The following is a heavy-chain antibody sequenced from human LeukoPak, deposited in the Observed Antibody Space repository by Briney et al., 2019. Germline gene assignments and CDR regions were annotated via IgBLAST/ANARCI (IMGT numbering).Heavy chain of an antibody. CDR1: GGTFSSYA. D-gene: IGHD1-14*01. CDR2: INAGNGNT. J-gene: IGHJ3*02. CDR3: ATKDRATDAFDI. Sequence: GASVKVSCKASGGTFSSYAISWVRQAPGQGLEWMGWINAGNGNTKYSQKFQGRVTITRDTSASTAYMELSSLRSEDTAVYYCATKDRATDAFDIWGQGTMVTVSS. V-gene: IGHV1-3*01.